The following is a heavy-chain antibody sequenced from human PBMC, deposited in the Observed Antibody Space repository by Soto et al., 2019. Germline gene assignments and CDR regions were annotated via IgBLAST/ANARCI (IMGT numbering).Heavy chain of an antibody. CDR1: GFTFSSYA. CDR3: ARRGALDY. V-gene: IGHV3-30-3*01. Sequence: ESGGGVVQPGRSLRLSCAASGFTFSSYAMHWVRQAPGKGLEWVAVISYDGSNKYYADSVKGRFTISRDNSKNTLYLQMNSLRAEDTAVYYCARRGALDYWGQGTLVTVSS. J-gene: IGHJ4*02. CDR2: ISYDGSNK. D-gene: IGHD3-16*01.